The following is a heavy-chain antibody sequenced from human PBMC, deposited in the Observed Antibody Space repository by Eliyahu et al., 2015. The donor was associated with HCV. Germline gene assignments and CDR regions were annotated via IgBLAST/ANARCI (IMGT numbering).Heavy chain of an antibody. CDR1: GFTFSSYG. Sequence: QVQLMESGGGVVQPGRSLRLSCAASGFTFSSYGMHWVRQAPGKGLEWVAVISYDGSNKYYADSVKGRFTISRDSSKNTLYLQMNSLRAEDTAVYYCAKDHWDILTGYNDYWGQGTLVTVSS. V-gene: IGHV3-30*18. CDR2: ISYDGSNK. D-gene: IGHD3-9*01. CDR3: AKDHWDILTGYNDY. J-gene: IGHJ4*02.